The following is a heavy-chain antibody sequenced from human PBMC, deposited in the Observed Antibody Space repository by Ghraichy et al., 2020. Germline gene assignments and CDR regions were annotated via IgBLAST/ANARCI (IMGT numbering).Heavy chain of an antibody. V-gene: IGHV4-59*01. CDR3: ARGDLESYTNYAGMLGYYYYGMDV. J-gene: IGHJ6*02. Sequence: SETLSLTCTVSGGSIKNYYWSWIRQPPGKGLEWIGYVYYSGSTNYNPSLKSRVTISVATSKKQFSLRLRSVTAADTAVYYCARGDLESYTNYAGMLGYYYYGMDVWGQGTTVTVSS. CDR1: GGSIKNYY. D-gene: IGHD1-7*01. CDR2: VYYSGST.